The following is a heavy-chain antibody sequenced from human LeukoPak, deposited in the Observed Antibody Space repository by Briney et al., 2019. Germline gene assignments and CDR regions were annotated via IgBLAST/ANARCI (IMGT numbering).Heavy chain of an antibody. J-gene: IGHJ4*02. CDR2: IYYSGST. D-gene: IGHD5-12*01. CDR1: GGSISSSSYY. V-gene: IGHV4-39*07. CDR3: ARGGYSGYDTDY. Sequence: SETLSLTCTVSGGSISSSSYYWGWIRQPPGKGLEWIGSIYYSGSTYYNPSLKSRVTISVDTSKNQFSLKLSSVTAADTAVYYCARGGYSGYDTDYWGQGTLVTVSS.